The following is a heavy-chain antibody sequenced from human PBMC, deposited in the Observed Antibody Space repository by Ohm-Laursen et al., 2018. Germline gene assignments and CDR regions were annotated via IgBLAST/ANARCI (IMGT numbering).Heavy chain of an antibody. V-gene: IGHV3-11*01. J-gene: IGHJ6*02. Sequence: SLRLSCSASGFTFSDYYMSWVRQAPGKGLEWVSYTSSSGSTIYYADSVKGRFTISRDNAKNSLYLQMNSLRAEDTALYYCAKDKWRSAFQLGYYGMDVWGQGTTVTVSS. CDR1: GFTFSDYY. D-gene: IGHD2-2*01. CDR3: AKDKWRSAFQLGYYGMDV. CDR2: TSSSGSTI.